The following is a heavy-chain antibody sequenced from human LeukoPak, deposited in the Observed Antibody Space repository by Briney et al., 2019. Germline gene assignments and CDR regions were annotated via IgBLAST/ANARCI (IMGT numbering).Heavy chain of an antibody. CDR2: ISSSGSTI. Sequence: QPGGSLRLSCATSGFTFSSYEMNWVRQAPGKGLEWVSYISSSGSTIYYADSVKGRFTISRDNAKNSLYLQMNSLRAEDTAVYYCARVAPSSFIVYYYMDVWGKGTTVIVSS. J-gene: IGHJ6*03. CDR1: GFTFSSYE. CDR3: ARVAPSSFIVYYYMDV. D-gene: IGHD6-13*01. V-gene: IGHV3-48*03.